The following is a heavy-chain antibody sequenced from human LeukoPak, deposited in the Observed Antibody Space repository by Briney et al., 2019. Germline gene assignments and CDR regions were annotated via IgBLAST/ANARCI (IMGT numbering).Heavy chain of an antibody. J-gene: IGHJ5*02. Sequence: ASVNVSCKASGYTFTGYYMHWVRQAPGQGLEWMGRINPNSGGTNYAQKFQGRVTMTRDTSISTAYMELSRLRSDDTAVYYCAASALYYDFWSGCYINWFDPWGQGTLVTVSS. V-gene: IGHV1-2*06. CDR3: AASALYYDFWSGCYINWFDP. CDR2: INPNSGGT. D-gene: IGHD3-3*01. CDR1: GYTFTGYY.